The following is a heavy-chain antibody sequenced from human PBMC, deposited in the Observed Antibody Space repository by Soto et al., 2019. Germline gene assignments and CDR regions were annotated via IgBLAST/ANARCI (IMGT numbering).Heavy chain of an antibody. CDR3: AKGYSGYDYGCDY. D-gene: IGHD5-12*01. Sequence: GGSLSLSGAAPGFTFSSNPMSWARQAPGKGLEWVSAISGSGGSTYYADSVKGRFTISRDNSKNTLYLQMNSLRAEDTAVYYCAKGYSGYDYGCDYWGQGTLVTVSS. J-gene: IGHJ4*02. CDR1: GFTFSSNP. CDR2: ISGSGGST. V-gene: IGHV3-23*01.